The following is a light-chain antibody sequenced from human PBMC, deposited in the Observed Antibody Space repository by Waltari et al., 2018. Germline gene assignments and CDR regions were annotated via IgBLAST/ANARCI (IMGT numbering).Light chain of an antibody. CDR3: CSYAGLGIYV. Sequence: QSGLTQPASVSGSPGPSIPISCPGTSSAVGTYNLLSWYQQYPGKAPKLMVYEVTKRTSGVSDRFSGSKSGNTASLTIYGLQSEDEADYYCCSYAGLGIYVFGTGTKVTVL. CDR2: EVT. J-gene: IGLJ1*01. V-gene: IGLV2-23*02. CDR1: SSAVGTYNL.